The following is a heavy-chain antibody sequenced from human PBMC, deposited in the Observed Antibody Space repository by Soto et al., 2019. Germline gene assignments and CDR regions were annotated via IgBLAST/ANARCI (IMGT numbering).Heavy chain of an antibody. Sequence: SETLSLTCTVSGGSISSSSYYWGWIRQPPGKGLEWFGSIYYSGSTYYNPSLKSRVTISVDTSKNQFSLKLSSVTAADTAVYYCARHGGAGWSGYKGLYYYYGMDVWGQGTTVTV. J-gene: IGHJ6*02. V-gene: IGHV4-39*01. CDR1: GGSISSSSYY. CDR3: ARHGGAGWSGYKGLYYYYGMDV. D-gene: IGHD3-3*01. CDR2: IYYSGST.